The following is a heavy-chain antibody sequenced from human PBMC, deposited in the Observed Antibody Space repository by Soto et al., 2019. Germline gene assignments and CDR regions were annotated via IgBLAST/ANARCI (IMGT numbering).Heavy chain of an antibody. CDR1: GYSFTRFG. J-gene: IGHJ4*02. V-gene: IGHV1-18*01. CDR2: ISTYNGNT. CDR3: VRDPQYSTSPQVFDY. D-gene: IGHD6-6*01. Sequence: QVQLVQSGAEVKKPGASVRVSCKASGYSFTRFGISWVRQAPGQGLEWVGRISTYNGNTKYAQKLQGRVTVSTDTSTSTAYMELRSLRSDDTAVYYCVRDPQYSTSPQVFDYWGQGTLLTVSS.